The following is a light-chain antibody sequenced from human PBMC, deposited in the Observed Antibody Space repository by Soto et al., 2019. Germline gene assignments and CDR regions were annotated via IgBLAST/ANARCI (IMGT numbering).Light chain of an antibody. CDR1: QSLLHSNGYNY. Sequence: DIVMTQSPLSLPVTPGEPASISCRSSQSLLHSNGYNYLDWYLQKPGQSPQLLIYLGSNRASGVPDRFSGSGSSTDFTLKISRVEAEDVGVYYCMQALQTPPYTFGQGTKLESK. J-gene: IGKJ2*01. CDR2: LGS. V-gene: IGKV2-28*01. CDR3: MQALQTPPYT.